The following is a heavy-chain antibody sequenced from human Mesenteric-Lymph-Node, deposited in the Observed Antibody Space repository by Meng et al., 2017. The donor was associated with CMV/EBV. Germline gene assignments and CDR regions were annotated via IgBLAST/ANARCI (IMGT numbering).Heavy chain of an antibody. V-gene: IGHV3-21*01. J-gene: IGHJ4*02. D-gene: IGHD2-2*01. CDR1: GFTFSIYS. CDR3: ARVPLTPTAIEGAFDY. Sequence: GESLNISCAASGFTFSIYSIAWVRQAPGKGLEWVSSIGSYNNYKYYADSVRGRFTISRDDAENSLFLQMNSLRAEDTAVYYCARVPLTPTAIEGAFDYWGQGTLVTVSS. CDR2: IGSYNNYK.